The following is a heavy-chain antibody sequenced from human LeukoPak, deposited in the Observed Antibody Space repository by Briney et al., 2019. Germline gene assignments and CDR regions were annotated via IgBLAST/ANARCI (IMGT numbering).Heavy chain of an antibody. CDR2: IY. CDR3: ARRASGWYVDY. Sequence: GESLKISCKGSGYSFTSYWIGWVRQMPGKGLEWMGIIYSPSFQGQVTISADKSISPAYLQWSSLKASDTAMYYCARRASGWYVDYWGQGTLVTVSS. J-gene: IGHJ4*02. D-gene: IGHD6-19*01. CDR1: GYSFTSYW. V-gene: IGHV5-51*01.